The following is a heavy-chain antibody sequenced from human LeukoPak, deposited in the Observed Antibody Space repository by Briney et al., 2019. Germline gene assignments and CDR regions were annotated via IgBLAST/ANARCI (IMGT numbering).Heavy chain of an antibody. V-gene: IGHV3-7*01. CDR3: ARALPAMVRGVYFGY. J-gene: IGHJ4*02. D-gene: IGHD3-10*01. CDR2: IKQDGSEK. CDR1: GFTFSSYW. Sequence: GGSLRLSCAASGFTFSSYWMSWVRQAPGKGLEWVANIKQDGSEKYYVDSVKGRFTISRDNAKNSLYLQMNSLRAEDTAVYYCARALPAMVRGVYFGYWGQGTLVTVSS.